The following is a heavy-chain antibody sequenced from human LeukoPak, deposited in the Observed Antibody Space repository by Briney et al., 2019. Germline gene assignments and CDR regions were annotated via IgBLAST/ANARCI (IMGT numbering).Heavy chain of an antibody. CDR1: GGSFSTYT. Sequence: GASVKVSCKASGGSFSTYTITWVRQAPGQGLEWMGGMMPMFGAPSYAQKFQGRVTVTTDESTSTAYMEMRSLRFEDTAIYYCARVDRYYFYLDVWGKGTTVTVSS. CDR2: MMPMFGAP. V-gene: IGHV1-69*05. CDR3: ARVDRYYFYLDV. J-gene: IGHJ6*03.